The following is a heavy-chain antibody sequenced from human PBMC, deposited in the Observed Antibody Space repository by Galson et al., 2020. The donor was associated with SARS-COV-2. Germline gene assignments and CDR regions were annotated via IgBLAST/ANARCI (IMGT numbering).Heavy chain of an antibody. CDR2: IKSKTDGGTT. J-gene: IGHJ6*03. CDR1: GFTFSNAW. D-gene: IGHD3-22*01. CDR3: TTVYYDSSCYNYYYMDV. Sequence: GGSLRLSCAASGFTFSNAWMSWVRQAPGKGLEWVGRIKSKTDGGTTDYAAPVKGRFTISRDDSKNTLYLQMNSLKTEDTAVYYCTTVYYDSSCYNYYYMDVWGKGTTVTVSS. V-gene: IGHV3-15*01.